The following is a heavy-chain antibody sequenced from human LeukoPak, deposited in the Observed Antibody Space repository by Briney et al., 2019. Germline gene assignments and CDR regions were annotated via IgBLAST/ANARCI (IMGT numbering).Heavy chain of an antibody. J-gene: IGHJ4*02. CDR2: IYYSGST. D-gene: IGHD5-18*01. Sequence: SETLSLTCTVSGGPISSSSYYWGWIRQPPGKGLEWIGSIYYSGSTYYNPSLKSRVTISVDTSKNQFSLKLSSVTAADTAVYYCASSVDTAMVASGVFDYWGQGTLVTVSS. CDR3: ASSVDTAMVASGVFDY. CDR1: GGPISSSSYY. V-gene: IGHV4-39*01.